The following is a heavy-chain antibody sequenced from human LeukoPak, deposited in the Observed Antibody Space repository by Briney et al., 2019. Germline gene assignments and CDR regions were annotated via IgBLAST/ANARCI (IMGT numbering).Heavy chain of an antibody. V-gene: IGHV3-23*01. CDR3: ARPYSSGWYRGAFDI. CDR1: GFTFSSYA. D-gene: IGHD6-19*01. Sequence: GGSLRLSCAASGFTFSSYAMSWVRQAPGKGLEWVSAISGSGGSTYYADSVKGRFTISRDNAKNSLYLQMNSLRAEDTAVYYCARPYSSGWYRGAFDIWGQGTMVTVSS. J-gene: IGHJ3*02. CDR2: ISGSGGST.